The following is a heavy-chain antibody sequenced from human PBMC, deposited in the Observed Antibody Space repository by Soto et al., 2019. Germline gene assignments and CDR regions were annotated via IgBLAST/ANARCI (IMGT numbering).Heavy chain of an antibody. CDR3: ARGNYVQYYFDY. J-gene: IGHJ4*02. Sequence: SETLSLTCAVYGGSFSGYYWSWIRQPPGKGLEWIGEINHSGSTNYNPSLKSRVTISVDTSKNQFSLKLSSVTAADTAVYYCARGNYVQYYFDYWGQGTLVTVSS. CDR1: GGSFSGYY. D-gene: IGHD1-1*01. V-gene: IGHV4-34*01. CDR2: INHSGST.